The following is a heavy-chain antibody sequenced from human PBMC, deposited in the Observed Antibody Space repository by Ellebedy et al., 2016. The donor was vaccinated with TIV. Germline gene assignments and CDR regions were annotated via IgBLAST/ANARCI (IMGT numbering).Heavy chain of an antibody. Sequence: AASVKVSCKTSGYTFTSYDMIWVRQAPGQGLEWLGWIDTKTGNPTYDQGFTGRFVFSLDTSVRTAYLQISNLKAEDTAVFYCARLRPWELLDYWGQGTRVTVSS. D-gene: IGHD1-26*01. CDR1: GYTFTSYD. V-gene: IGHV7-4-1*02. CDR3: ARLRPWELLDY. J-gene: IGHJ4*02. CDR2: IDTKTGNP.